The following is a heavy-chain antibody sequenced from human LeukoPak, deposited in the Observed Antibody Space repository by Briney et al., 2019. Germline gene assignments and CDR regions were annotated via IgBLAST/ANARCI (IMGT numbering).Heavy chain of an antibody. CDR2: INHSGST. Sequence: PSETLSLTCAVYGGSFSGYYWSWIRQPPGKGLEWIGEINHSGSTNYNPSLKSRVTISVDTSKNQVSLKLSSVTAADTAVYYCARSLFDSSGWGGLGYWGQGTLVTVSS. D-gene: IGHD6-19*01. CDR1: GGSFSGYY. CDR3: ARSLFDSSGWGGLGY. J-gene: IGHJ4*02. V-gene: IGHV4-34*01.